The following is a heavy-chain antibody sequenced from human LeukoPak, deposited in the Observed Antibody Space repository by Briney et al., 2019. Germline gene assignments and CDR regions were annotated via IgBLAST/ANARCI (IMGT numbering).Heavy chain of an antibody. J-gene: IGHJ4*02. CDR3: ARERDEEMATISYFDY. V-gene: IGHV1-69*05. D-gene: IGHD5-24*01. CDR2: IIPIFGTA. Sequence: SVKVSCKASGGTFSSYAISWVRQAPGQGLEWMGGIIPIFGTANYAQKFQGRVTITTDESTSTVYMELSSLRSEDTAVYYCARERDEEMATISYFDYWGQGTLVTVSS. CDR1: GGTFSSYA.